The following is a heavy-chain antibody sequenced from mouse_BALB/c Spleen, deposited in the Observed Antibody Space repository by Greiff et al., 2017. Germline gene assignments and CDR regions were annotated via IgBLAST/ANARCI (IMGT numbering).Heavy chain of an antibody. CDR3: ARGGYDGRYYAMDY. Sequence: VQLQQSGAELMKPGASVKISCKATGYTFSSYWIEWVKQRPGNGLEWIGEILPGSGSTNYNEKFKGKATFTADTSSNTAYMKLSSLTSEDSAVYYCARGGYDGRYYAMDYWGQGTSVTVSS. CDR2: ILPGSGST. V-gene: IGHV1-9*01. CDR1: GYTFSSYW. D-gene: IGHD2-3*01. J-gene: IGHJ4*01.